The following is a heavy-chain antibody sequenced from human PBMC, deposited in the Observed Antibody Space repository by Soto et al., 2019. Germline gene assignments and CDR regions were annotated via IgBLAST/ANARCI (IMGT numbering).Heavy chain of an antibody. J-gene: IGHJ5*02. Sequence: QVQLVQSGAEVKKPGASVKVSCKASGYTFTNYGISWVRQAPGQGLEWMGWISGYNGNTNYAPKLQGRVTMTTDTSTSTAYMELRSLRSDDTAVYYCARGVGSGSYYNQYNWFDPWGQGTLVTVSS. D-gene: IGHD3-10*01. V-gene: IGHV1-18*01. CDR3: ARGVGSGSYYNQYNWFDP. CDR1: GYTFTNYG. CDR2: ISGYNGNT.